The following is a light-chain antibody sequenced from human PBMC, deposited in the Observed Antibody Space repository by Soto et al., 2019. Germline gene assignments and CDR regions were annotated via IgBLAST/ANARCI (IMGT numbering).Light chain of an antibody. J-gene: IGKJ1*01. CDR1: QSISNW. CDR2: KAS. CDR3: QQYNSNPTWT. Sequence: DIQMTQSPSTLSASVGDRVTITCRASQSISNWLAWYQQKPGKAPKLLIYKASSLESGVPSRCSGSGSGTEFTLTISSLKPDDFASYYCQQYNSNPTWTFGQGTKGEIK. V-gene: IGKV1-5*03.